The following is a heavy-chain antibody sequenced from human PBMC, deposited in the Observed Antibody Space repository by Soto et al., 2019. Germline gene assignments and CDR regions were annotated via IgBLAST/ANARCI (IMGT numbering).Heavy chain of an antibody. D-gene: IGHD2-2*02. V-gene: IGHV3-30-3*01. J-gene: IGHJ6*02. CDR2: ISYDGSNK. Sequence: GGSLRLSCAASGFTFSSYATHWVRQAPGKGLEWVAVISYDGSNKYYADSVKGRFTISRDNSKNTLYLQMNSLRAEDTAVYYCAREASRCSSTSCYINYYYYYGMDVWGQGTTVTVSS. CDR3: AREASRCSSTSCYINYYYYYGMDV. CDR1: GFTFSSYA.